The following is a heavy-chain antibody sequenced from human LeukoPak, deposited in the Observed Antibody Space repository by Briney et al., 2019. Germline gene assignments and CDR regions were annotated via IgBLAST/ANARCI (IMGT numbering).Heavy chain of an antibody. CDR3: ATKLHGDYFDY. V-gene: IGHV5-51*01. D-gene: IGHD4-17*01. CDR2: IYPGDSEA. J-gene: IGHJ4*02. Sequence: GESLKISCKGSGYSFANYWIGWVRQMPGKGLEWMGFIYPGDSEARYSPSFQGQVTLSADKSSNTAYLQWSSLRASDTAMYYCATKLHGDYFDYWGQGSLVAVSS. CDR1: GYSFANYW.